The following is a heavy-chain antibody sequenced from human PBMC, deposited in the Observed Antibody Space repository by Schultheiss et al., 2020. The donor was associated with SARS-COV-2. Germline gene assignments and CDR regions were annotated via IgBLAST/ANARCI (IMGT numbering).Heavy chain of an antibody. D-gene: IGHD3-22*01. Sequence: SVKVSCKASGGTFSSYTISWVRQAPGQGLEWMGRIIPIFGTANYAQKFQGRVTITADESTSTAYMELSSLRSEDTAVYYCARGRGDSSGYYYVSFDYWGQGTLVTVSS. CDR3: ARGRGDSSGYYYVSFDY. V-gene: IGHV1-69*13. CDR2: IIPIFGTA. J-gene: IGHJ4*02. CDR1: GGTFSSYT.